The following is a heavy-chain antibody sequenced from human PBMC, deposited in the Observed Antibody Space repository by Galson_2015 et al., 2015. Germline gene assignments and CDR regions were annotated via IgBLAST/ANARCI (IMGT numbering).Heavy chain of an antibody. CDR3: ARLQGYSSSVTRAWFDP. V-gene: IGHV4-39*01. Sequence: SETLSLTCTVSGGSISSSSYYWGWIRQPPGKGLEWIGSIYYSGSTYYNPSLKSRVTISVDTSKNQFSLKLSSVTAADTAVYYCARLQGYSSSVTRAWFDPWGQGTLVTVSS. D-gene: IGHD6-6*01. J-gene: IGHJ5*02. CDR1: GGSISSSSYY. CDR2: IYYSGST.